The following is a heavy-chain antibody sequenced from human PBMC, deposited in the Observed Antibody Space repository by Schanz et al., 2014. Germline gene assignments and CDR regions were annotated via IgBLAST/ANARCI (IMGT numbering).Heavy chain of an antibody. J-gene: IGHJ6*02. CDR2: IIPILDKT. D-gene: IGHD3-9*01. Sequence: QVQLVQSGAEVKKPGSSVKVSCKASGGTFSSSTLTWVRQAPGQGLEWMGRIIPILDKTNYAQKFQGRVTMTADKSTSTVYMEVSALRSEDTAVYYCAKVDRTRYYAMDVSGQGTTVTVSS. CDR3: AKVDRTRYYAMDV. V-gene: IGHV1-69*08. CDR1: GGTFSSST.